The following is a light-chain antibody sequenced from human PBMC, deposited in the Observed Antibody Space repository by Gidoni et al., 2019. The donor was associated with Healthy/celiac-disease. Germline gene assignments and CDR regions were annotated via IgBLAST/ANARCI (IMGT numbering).Light chain of an antibody. J-gene: IGLJ2*01. CDR2: GNS. Sequence: QSVLTQPPSVSGAPGQRVTRSCTGSSSNIGAGYDVHWYQQLPGTAPKLLIYGNSNRPSGVPDRFSGSKSGTSASLAITGLQAEDEADYYCQSYDSSLSVVFGGGTKLTVL. CDR1: SSNIGAGYD. CDR3: QSYDSSLSVV. V-gene: IGLV1-40*01.